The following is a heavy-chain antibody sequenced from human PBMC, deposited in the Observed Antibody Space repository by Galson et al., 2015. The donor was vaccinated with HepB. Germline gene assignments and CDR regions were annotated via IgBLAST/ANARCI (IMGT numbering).Heavy chain of an antibody. CDR2: ISAYNGNT. J-gene: IGHJ3*02. D-gene: IGHD3-3*01. CDR3: ARVYNHPSYYDFWSGRMALDAFDI. Sequence: SVKVSCKASGYTFTSYGISWVRQAPGQGLEWMGWISAYNGNTNYAQKLQGRVTMTTDTSTSTAYMELRSLRSDDTAVYYCARVYNHPSYYDFWSGRMALDAFDIWGQGTMVTVSS. CDR1: GYTFTSYG. V-gene: IGHV1-18*01.